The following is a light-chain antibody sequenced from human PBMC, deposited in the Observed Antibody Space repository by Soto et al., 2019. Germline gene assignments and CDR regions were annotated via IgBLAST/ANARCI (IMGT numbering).Light chain of an antibody. J-gene: IGKJ4*01. Sequence: DIQMTQSPSSLSASVGDRVTITCQASQDISNYLNWYQQKPGKAPKLLIYDASNLETGVPSRFSGSGSGTDFTFTISSLQPEDIATYSCQQYDNIPLTFGGGTKVEIK. CDR3: QQYDNIPLT. CDR2: DAS. V-gene: IGKV1-33*01. CDR1: QDISNY.